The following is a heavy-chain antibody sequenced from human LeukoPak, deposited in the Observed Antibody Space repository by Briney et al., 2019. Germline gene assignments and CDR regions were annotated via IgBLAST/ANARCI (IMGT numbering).Heavy chain of an antibody. V-gene: IGHV1-8*01. D-gene: IGHD4-17*01. CDR2: MNPNSGNT. CDR3: ARFPPDYYGDYDY. CDR1: GYTFTSYG. Sequence: GASVKVSCKASGYTFTSYGINWVRQATGQGLEWMGWMNPNSGNTGYAQKFQGRVTMTRNTSISTAYMELSSLRSEDTAVYYCARFPPDYYGDYDYWGQGTLVTVSS. J-gene: IGHJ4*02.